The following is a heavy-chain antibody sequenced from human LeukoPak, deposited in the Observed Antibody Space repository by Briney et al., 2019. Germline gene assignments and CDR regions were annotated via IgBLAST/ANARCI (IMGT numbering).Heavy chain of an antibody. J-gene: IGHJ6*02. V-gene: IGHV1-69*02. CDR1: GYTFTSHY. CDR2: IIPILGIA. D-gene: IGHD6-13*01. Sequence: SVKVSCKASGYTFTSHYIHWVRQAPGQGREWMGRIIPILGIANYAQKFQGRGTITADKSTSTAYMELNSLRSEDTAVYYCASFQQTYYYGMDVWGQGTTVTVSS. CDR3: ASFQQTYYYGMDV.